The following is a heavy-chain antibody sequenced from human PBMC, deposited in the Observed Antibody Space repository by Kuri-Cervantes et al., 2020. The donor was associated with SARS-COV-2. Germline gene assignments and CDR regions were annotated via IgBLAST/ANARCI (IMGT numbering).Heavy chain of an antibody. CDR1: VYTLTELS. D-gene: IGHD3-3*01. V-gene: IGHV1-24*01. Sequence: ASVKVSCKVSVYTLTELSMHWVRQAPGKGLEWMGGFYPEDGETIYAQKFQGRVTMTEDASTDTAYMELSSLRSEDTAVYYCARAFRYYDFWSGSDAFDIWGQGTMVTVSS. CDR3: ARAFRYYDFWSGSDAFDI. CDR2: FYPEDGET. J-gene: IGHJ3*02.